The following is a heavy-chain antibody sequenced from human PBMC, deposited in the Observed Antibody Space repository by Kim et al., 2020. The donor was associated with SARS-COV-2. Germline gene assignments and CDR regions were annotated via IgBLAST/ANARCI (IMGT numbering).Heavy chain of an antibody. CDR3: ARGHVVVPAAPFDY. Sequence: ARKFQGRVTITADQSTSPAYMELSSLRSEDTAVYYCARGHVVVPAAPFDYWGQGTLVTVSS. D-gene: IGHD2-2*01. V-gene: IGHV1-69*01. J-gene: IGHJ4*02.